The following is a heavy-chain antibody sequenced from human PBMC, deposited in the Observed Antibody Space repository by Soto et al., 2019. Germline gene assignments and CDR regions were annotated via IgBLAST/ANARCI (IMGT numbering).Heavy chain of an antibody. CDR1: GDSVSSNTAS. D-gene: IGHD5-12*01. CDR2: TYFRSNWYN. V-gene: IGHV6-1*01. CDR3: AKGDNLGPKTGYAFDP. J-gene: IGHJ5*02. Sequence: SQTLSLTCAISGDSVSSNTASWNWIRQSPSRGLEWLGRTYFRSNWYNDYAVSVKSRIIIKPDTSNNQISLQLNSVTPEDTAVYFFAKGDNLGPKTGYAFDPWGQGIMVTVSS.